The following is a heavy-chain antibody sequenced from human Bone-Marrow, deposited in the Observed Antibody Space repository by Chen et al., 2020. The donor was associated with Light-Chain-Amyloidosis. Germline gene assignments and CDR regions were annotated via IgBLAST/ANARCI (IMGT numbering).Heavy chain of an antibody. J-gene: IGHJ4*02. CDR3: ARGFDGYYDFWSGYYPYYFDY. D-gene: IGHD3-3*01. Sequence: QVQLVQSGAEVKKPGASVKVSCKASGYTFTSSDINWVRQATGQGLEWMGWMNPNSGNTGYAQKFQGRVTMTRNTSISTAYMELSSLRSEDTAVYYCARGFDGYYDFWSGYYPYYFDYWGQGTLVTVSS. V-gene: IGHV1-8*01. CDR1: GYTFTSSD. CDR2: MNPNSGNT.